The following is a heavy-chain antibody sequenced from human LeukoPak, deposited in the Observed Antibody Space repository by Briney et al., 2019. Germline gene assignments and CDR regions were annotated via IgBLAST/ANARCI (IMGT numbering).Heavy chain of an antibody. D-gene: IGHD5-12*01. J-gene: IGHJ4*02. CDR3: AGDKSGYAGFGY. V-gene: IGHV4-59*01. CDR1: GASISSYY. CDR2: IFYSGSI. Sequence: KPSETLSLTCTVSGASISSYYWSWIRQPPGRGLEWIGYIFYSGSINYNPSLKSRLTISVDTSKNQFSLHLNSVTAADTAVYYCAGDKSGYAGFGYWGQGTLVAVSS.